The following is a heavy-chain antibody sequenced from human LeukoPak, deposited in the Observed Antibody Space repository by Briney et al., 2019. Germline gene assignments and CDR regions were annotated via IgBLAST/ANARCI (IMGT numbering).Heavy chain of an antibody. D-gene: IGHD6-19*01. CDR2: ISITSDTI. CDR1: GFPFSSYG. CDR3: AMAGQKSIAVTV. J-gene: IGHJ4*02. Sequence: GGSLRLSCAASGFPFSSYGMNWVRQAPGKGLEWVSYISITSDTIYYAESVKGRFTISRDNAKNSLSLQMNSLRGEDTAVYYCAMAGQKSIAVTVWGQGTLVTVSS. V-gene: IGHV3-48*01.